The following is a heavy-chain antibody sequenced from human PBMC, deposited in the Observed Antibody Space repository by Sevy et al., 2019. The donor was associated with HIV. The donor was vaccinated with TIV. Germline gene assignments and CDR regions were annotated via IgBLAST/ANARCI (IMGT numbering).Heavy chain of an antibody. J-gene: IGHJ4*02. CDR2: ISGSGGST. Sequence: GGSLRLSCAASGFTFSSYAMSWVRQAPGKGLEWVSAISGSGGSTYYAYSVKGRFTISRDNSKNTLYLQMNSLRAEDTAVYYCATVSDIVVVPAAMAYFDYWGQGTLVTVSS. CDR3: ATVSDIVVVPAAMAYFDY. V-gene: IGHV3-23*01. D-gene: IGHD2-2*01. CDR1: GFTFSSYA.